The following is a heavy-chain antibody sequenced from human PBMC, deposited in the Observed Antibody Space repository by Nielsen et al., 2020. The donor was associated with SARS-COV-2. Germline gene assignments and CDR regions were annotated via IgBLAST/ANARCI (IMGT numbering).Heavy chain of an antibody. CDR3: ARDRAYYYDSSGYYYQAFDI. CDR2: IIPILGIA. Sequence: SVKVSCKTSGYRFSSSGIGWVRQAPGQGLEWMGRIIPILGIANYAQKFQGRVTITADKSTGTAYMELSSLRSEDTAVYYCARDRAYYYDSSGYYYQAFDIWGQGTMVTVSS. V-gene: IGHV1-69*04. CDR1: GYRFSSSG. J-gene: IGHJ3*02. D-gene: IGHD3-22*01.